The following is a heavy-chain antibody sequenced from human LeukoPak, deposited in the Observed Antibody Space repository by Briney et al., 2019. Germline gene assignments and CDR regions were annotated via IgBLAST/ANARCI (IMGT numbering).Heavy chain of an antibody. V-gene: IGHV3-30*18. D-gene: IGHD4-23*01. CDR2: ISYDGSNK. CDR3: AKLGATVGFDY. J-gene: IGHJ4*02. CDR1: GFTFSSYG. Sequence: GGSLRLSCAASGFTFSSYGMHWVRQAPGKGLEWVAVISYDGSNKYYADSVKGRFTISRDNSKNTLYLQMNSLRAEDTAVYYCAKLGATVGFDYWGQGTLVTVSS.